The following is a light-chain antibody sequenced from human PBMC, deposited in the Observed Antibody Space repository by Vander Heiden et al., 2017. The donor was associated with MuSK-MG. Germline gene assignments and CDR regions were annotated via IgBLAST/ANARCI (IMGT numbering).Light chain of an antibody. CDR1: QGVSGSS. Sequence: ETVLTQSPGTLSLSPGERATLSCRANQGVSGSSLAWYQQKPGQAPRLLIHGVSRRATGIPDRFSGSGSGTDFTLTISRLEPEDLAVYYCQQYGSSPFTFGHGTKVDIK. CDR2: GVS. J-gene: IGKJ3*01. CDR3: QQYGSSPFT. V-gene: IGKV3-20*01.